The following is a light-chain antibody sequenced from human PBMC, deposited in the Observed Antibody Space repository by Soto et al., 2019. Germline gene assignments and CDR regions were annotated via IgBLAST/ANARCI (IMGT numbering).Light chain of an antibody. CDR3: QQRSNWPALT. V-gene: IGKV3-11*01. J-gene: IGKJ4*01. Sequence: EIVLTQSPATLSLSPGERATLSCRASQSVSSYLAWYQQQPGQAPRPLIYDASTRATGTPARFSGSGSGTDFTLTLSSLEPEDFAVYYCQQRSNWPALTFGGGTKVDIK. CDR2: DAS. CDR1: QSVSSY.